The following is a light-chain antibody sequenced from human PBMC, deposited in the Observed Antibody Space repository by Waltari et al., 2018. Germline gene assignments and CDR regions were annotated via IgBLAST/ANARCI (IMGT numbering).Light chain of an antibody. CDR3: CAYAGKV. CDR2: DDT. Sequence: QSALTQPASVSGSPGQSATISCTGTSNDVGSSNFFSWYQQHPGKAPKLIIHDDTERPSGVSDRFSGSKSANGASLTISGLQAEDEAHYYCCAYAGKVFGGGTKVTVL. V-gene: IGLV2-23*01. J-gene: IGLJ3*02. CDR1: SNDVGSSNF.